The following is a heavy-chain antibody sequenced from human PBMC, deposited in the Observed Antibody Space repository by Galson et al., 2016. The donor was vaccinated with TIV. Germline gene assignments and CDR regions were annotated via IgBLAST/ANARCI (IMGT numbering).Heavy chain of an antibody. CDR2: ISYDGTNK. J-gene: IGHJ6*01. V-gene: IGHV3-30*04. D-gene: IGHD3-22*01. CDR1: GFTFSSYA. CDR3: ARDLSRSVAPYDSSVYGMAV. Sequence: SLRLSCAASGFTFSSYAMNWVRQAPGKGLEWVAVISYDGTNKYYADSVKGRFTISRDDSKNTLFLQMNSLRAEDTAVYYCARDLSRSVAPYDSSVYGMAVWGQGTTVTVSS.